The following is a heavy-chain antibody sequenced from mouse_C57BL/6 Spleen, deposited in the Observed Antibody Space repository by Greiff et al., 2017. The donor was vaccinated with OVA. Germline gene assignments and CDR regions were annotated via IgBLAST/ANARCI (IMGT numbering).Heavy chain of an antibody. CDR3: TRSRGEGWPFAY. J-gene: IGHJ3*01. CDR1: GYTFTSYW. CDR2: IYPGNSDT. V-gene: IGHV1-5*01. D-gene: IGHD1-1*02. Sequence: VQLQQSGTVLARPGASVKMSCKTSGYTFTSYWMHWVKQRPGQGLEWIGAIYPGNSDTSYNQKFKGKAKMTAVTSASTAYMELSSLTNEDSAVYYCTRSRGEGWPFAYWGQGTLVTVSA.